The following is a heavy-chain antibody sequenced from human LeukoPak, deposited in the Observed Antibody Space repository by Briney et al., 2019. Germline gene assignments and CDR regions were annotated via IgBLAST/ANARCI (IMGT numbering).Heavy chain of an antibody. CDR1: GGFFSGHY. V-gene: IGHV4-34*01. J-gene: IGHJ6*04. CDR3: ARCVGVTAIHHYYYGMDV. D-gene: IGHD2-21*02. Sequence: SETLSLTCAVYGGFFSGHYWSWIRQPPGKGLEWIGEINHSGSTNYNPSLKSGVTIPVDTSKSQFSVKLSSVTAADAAVYSCARCVGVTAIHHYYYGMDVWGKGTTVTVSS. CDR2: INHSGST.